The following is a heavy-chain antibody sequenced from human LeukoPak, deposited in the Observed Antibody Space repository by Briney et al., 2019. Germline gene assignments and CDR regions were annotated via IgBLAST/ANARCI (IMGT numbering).Heavy chain of an antibody. Sequence: SETLSLTCAVYGGSFSGYYWSWIRQPPGKGLEWIGEINHSGSTNYNPYLKSRVTISVDTSKNQFSLKLSSVTAADTAVYYCARAPARTSYYYYYYMDVWGKGTTVTVSS. CDR1: GGSFSGYY. CDR2: INHSGST. J-gene: IGHJ6*03. CDR3: ARAPARTSYYYYYYMDV. D-gene: IGHD2-2*01. V-gene: IGHV4-34*01.